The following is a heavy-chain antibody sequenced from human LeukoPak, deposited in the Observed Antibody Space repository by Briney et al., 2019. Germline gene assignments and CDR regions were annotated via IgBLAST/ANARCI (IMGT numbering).Heavy chain of an antibody. V-gene: IGHV4-39*01. CDR3: ARQGYYYGSGTWLDY. J-gene: IGHJ4*02. CDR2: IYYSGST. Sequence: SETLSLTCTVSGGSISSSNYYWGWIRQPPGKGLEWIGSIYYSGSTYYNPSLKSRVTISVDTSKNQFSLKLSSMTAADTAVYYCARQGYYYGSGTWLDYWGQGTLVTVSS. CDR1: GGSISSSNYY. D-gene: IGHD3-10*01.